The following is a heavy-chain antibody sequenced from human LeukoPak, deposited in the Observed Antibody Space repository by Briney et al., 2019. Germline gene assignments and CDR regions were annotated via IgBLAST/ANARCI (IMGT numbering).Heavy chain of an antibody. V-gene: IGHV3-20*04. CDR1: GFTFDDYG. CDR2: INWNGGST. J-gene: IGHJ5*02. Sequence: GGSLRLSCGASGFTFDDYGMSWVRQAPGKGLEWVSGINWNGGSTGYAESVKGRFTISRDNAKNSLYLQMNSLRAEDTAVYYCARDSSGSYLHWFDLWGQGTLVTVSS. D-gene: IGHD1-26*01. CDR3: ARDSSGSYLHWFDL.